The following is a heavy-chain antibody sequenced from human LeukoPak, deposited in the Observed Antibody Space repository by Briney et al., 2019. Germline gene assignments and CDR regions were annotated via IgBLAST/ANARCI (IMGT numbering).Heavy chain of an antibody. D-gene: IGHD3-10*01. Sequence: SETLSLTCTVSGRSISRHYWSWIRQPPGKGLEWIGYISKSGTPTYNPSLQSRVTISGDTSKNLFSLKLTSVTAADTAVYYCARDLGAGEYDSWGRGTLVAVSS. J-gene: IGHJ4*02. CDR3: ARDLGAGEYDS. V-gene: IGHV4-59*11. CDR2: ISKSGTP. CDR1: GRSISRHY.